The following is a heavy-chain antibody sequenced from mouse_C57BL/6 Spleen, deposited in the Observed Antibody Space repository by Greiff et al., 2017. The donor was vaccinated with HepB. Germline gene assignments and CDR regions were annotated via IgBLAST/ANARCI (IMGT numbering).Heavy chain of an antibody. CDR1: GFTFSSYA. D-gene: IGHD2-14*01. CDR3: ARDWVRRAMDY. J-gene: IGHJ4*01. Sequence: EVNVVESGGGLVKPGGSLKLSCAASGFTFSSYAMSWVRQTPEKRLEWVATISDGGSYTYYPDNVKGRFTISRDNAKNNLYLQMSHLKSEDTAMYYCARDWVRRAMDYWGQGTSVTVSS. V-gene: IGHV5-4*01. CDR2: ISDGGSYT.